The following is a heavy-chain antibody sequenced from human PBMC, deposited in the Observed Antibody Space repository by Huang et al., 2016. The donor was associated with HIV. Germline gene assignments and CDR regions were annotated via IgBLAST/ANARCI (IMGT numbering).Heavy chain of an antibody. CDR3: AKDKRWSWHGMGGMDV. J-gene: IGHJ6*02. Sequence: QVQLVESGGGVVQPGRSLRLACAASGFPFSSYGMCWVRQAPGKGLEGVAVISYYGRNKYYSDSVKCQLTISRGSSKNTLYLDMNSLRTEDTAVYYCAKDKRWSWHGMGGMDVWGQGTTVTVSS. D-gene: IGHD1-26*01. CDR2: ISYYGRNK. CDR1: GFPFSSYG. V-gene: IGHV3-30*18.